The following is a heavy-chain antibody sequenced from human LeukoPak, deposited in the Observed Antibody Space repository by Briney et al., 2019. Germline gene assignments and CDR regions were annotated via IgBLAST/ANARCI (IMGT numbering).Heavy chain of an antibody. CDR2: IKQDGSEK. CDR3: ANHLACGSTSCPPFDY. J-gene: IGHJ4*02. Sequence: PGGSLRLSWAASGFTFSSYRMSWVRQAPGKGLEWVANIKQDGSEKYYVDSVKGRFTISRDNAKNSLYLQMNSLRAEDTAVYYCANHLACGSTSCPPFDYWGQGTLVTVSS. CDR1: GFTFSSYR. D-gene: IGHD2-2*01. V-gene: IGHV3-7*01.